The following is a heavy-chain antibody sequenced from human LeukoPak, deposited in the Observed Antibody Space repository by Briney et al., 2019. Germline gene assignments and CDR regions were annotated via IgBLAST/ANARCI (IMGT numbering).Heavy chain of an antibody. J-gene: IGHJ4*02. CDR1: GGSISSYY. Sequence: SETLSLTCTVSGGSISSYYWGWIRQPPGKGLEWIGSIYYSGSTYYNPSLKSRVTISVDTSKNQFSLKLSSVTAADTAVYYCARLPNNYYPDYWGQGTLVTVSS. CDR3: ARLPNNYYPDY. CDR2: IYYSGST. D-gene: IGHD3-22*01. V-gene: IGHV4-39*01.